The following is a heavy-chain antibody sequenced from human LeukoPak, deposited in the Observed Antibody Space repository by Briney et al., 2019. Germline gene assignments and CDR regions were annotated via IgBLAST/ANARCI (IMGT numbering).Heavy chain of an antibody. V-gene: IGHV3-53*01. Sequence: GGSLRLSCAASGFSLTDSFMAWVRQAPGKGLQWVAHMSRGGGTGEAASVKGRFTVSRDTSRNIFYLQMTSLRAEDTAMYYCARGRTLTTIFDYWGQGTLVTVSS. CDR3: ARGRTLTTIFDY. D-gene: IGHD4-17*01. J-gene: IGHJ4*02. CDR1: GFSLTDSF. CDR2: MSRGGGT.